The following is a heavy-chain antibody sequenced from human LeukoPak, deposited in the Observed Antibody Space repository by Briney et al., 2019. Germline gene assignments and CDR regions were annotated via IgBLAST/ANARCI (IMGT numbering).Heavy chain of an antibody. V-gene: IGHV3-30*18. D-gene: IGHD2-2*01. CDR3: AKGGCRSTSCYGEWGFDP. Sequence: GGSLRLSCAASVFTFYDYCIHWVRQAPCKGLEWLAVISYDGSNKYYADSVKGRFTISRDNSKNTLYLQMNSLTPEDTAVYYCAKGGCRSTSCYGEWGFDPWGQGTLVTVSS. CDR1: VFTFYDYC. J-gene: IGHJ5*02. CDR2: ISYDGSNK.